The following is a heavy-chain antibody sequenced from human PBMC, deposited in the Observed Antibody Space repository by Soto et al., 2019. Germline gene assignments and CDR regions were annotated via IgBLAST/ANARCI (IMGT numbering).Heavy chain of an antibody. Sequence: EVQVLESGGGLVQPGGSLRLSCAASGFTFSGYAMNWGRQAPGKGLEWVSAISGDGGSPYYADSVKGRFTISRDDSRNTLYLHMHSLRVEDTALYYCAKAVYSSSPYYYGMDVWGQGTTVTVS. CDR1: GFTFSGYA. CDR2: ISGDGGSP. V-gene: IGHV3-23*01. CDR3: AKAVYSSSPYYYGMDV. J-gene: IGHJ6*02. D-gene: IGHD6-19*01.